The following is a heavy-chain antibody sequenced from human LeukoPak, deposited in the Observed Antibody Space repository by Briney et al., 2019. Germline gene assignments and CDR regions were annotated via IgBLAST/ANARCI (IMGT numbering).Heavy chain of an antibody. V-gene: IGHV3-9*01. Sequence: GGSLRLSCAASGFTFDDYAMHWVRQAPGKGLEWVSGISWNSGSIGYADSVKGRFTVSRDNAKNSLYLQMNSLRAEDTALYYCAKNHPRNWFDPWGQGTLVTVSS. CDR2: ISWNSGSI. J-gene: IGHJ5*02. CDR1: GFTFDDYA. CDR3: AKNHPRNWFDP.